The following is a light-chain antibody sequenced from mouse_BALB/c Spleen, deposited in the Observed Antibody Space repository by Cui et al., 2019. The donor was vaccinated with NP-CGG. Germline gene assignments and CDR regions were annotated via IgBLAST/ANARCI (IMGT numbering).Light chain of an antibody. CDR1: TGAVTTSNY. CDR2: GTI. V-gene: IGLV1*01. J-gene: IGLJ1*01. CDR3: ALWYSNHWV. Sequence: QAVVTQESALTTSPGETVALTCRSSTGAVTTSNYANWVQEKPDHLFTGLIGGTINRAPGVPARFSGSLIGDEAALTITGAQTEDEAIYFCALWYSNHWVFGGGTKLTVL.